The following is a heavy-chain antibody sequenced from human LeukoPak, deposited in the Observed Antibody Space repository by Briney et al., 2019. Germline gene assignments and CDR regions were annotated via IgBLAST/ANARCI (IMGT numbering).Heavy chain of an antibody. CDR3: ARGSDYDAFDI. D-gene: IGHD3/OR15-3a*01. CDR2: IYYSGST. CDR1: GGSISSYY. V-gene: IGHV4-59*01. J-gene: IGHJ3*02. Sequence: SETLSLTCTVSGGSISSYYWSWIRQPPGKGLEWIGYIYYSGSTNYNPSLKSRVTISVDTSKNQFSLKLSSVTAADTAVYYCARGSDYDAFDIWGQGTMVTVSS.